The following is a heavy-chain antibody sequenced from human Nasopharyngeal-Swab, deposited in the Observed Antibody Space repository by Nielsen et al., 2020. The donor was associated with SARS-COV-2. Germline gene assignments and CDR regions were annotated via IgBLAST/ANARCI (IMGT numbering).Heavy chain of an antibody. CDR1: GFTFSDLY. J-gene: IGHJ4*02. D-gene: IGHD3-10*01. Sequence: GGPLRLPCAPSGFTFSDLYTSWTRQAPGKGLEWLSFFCSSGSIIYHADSGKDRFIISRDNAKTALYLQMNSLRADDPAVYYCGRDGRMVRADFDYWGQGTLVTVSS. V-gene: IGHV3-11*01. CDR3: GRDGRMVRADFDY. CDR2: FCSSGSII.